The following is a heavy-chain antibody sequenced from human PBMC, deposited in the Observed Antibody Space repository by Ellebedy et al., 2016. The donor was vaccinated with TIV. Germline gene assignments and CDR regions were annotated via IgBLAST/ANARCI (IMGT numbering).Heavy chain of an antibody. CDR2: IIPILGIA. CDR3: ATRGAYSSRPFDY. CDR1: GYTFTSNG. J-gene: IGHJ4*02. V-gene: IGHV1-69*04. D-gene: IGHD6-19*01. Sequence: ASVKVSCKASGYTFTSNGISWVRQAPGQGLEWMGRIIPILGIANYAQKFQGRVTITADKSTSTAYMELSSLRSEDTAVYYCATRGAYSSRPFDYWGQGTLVTVSS.